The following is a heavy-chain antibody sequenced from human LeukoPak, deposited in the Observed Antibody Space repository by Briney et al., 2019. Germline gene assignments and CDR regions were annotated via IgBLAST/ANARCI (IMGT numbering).Heavy chain of an antibody. CDR3: AREPPNCSSTSCYSVGAFDI. CDR2: IIPIFGTA. Sequence: SVKVSCKASGGTFSSYAISWVRQAPGQGLECMGGIIPIFGTANYAQKFQGRVTIAADESTSTAYMELSSLRSEDTAVYYCAREPPNCSSTSCYSVGAFDIWGQGTMVTVSS. CDR1: GGTFSSYA. J-gene: IGHJ3*02. V-gene: IGHV1-69*13. D-gene: IGHD2-2*02.